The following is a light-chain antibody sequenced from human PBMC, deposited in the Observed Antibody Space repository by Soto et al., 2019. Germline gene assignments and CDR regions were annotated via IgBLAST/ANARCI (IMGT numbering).Light chain of an antibody. CDR1: QSVSSNY. J-gene: IGKJ1*01. CDR3: QQYGSLSWT. Sequence: DIVLTQSPGTLSLSPGERATLSCRASQSVSSNYLAWYQQKPGQAPRLLIYGASTRATGVPDRFSGSGSGTDFTLTISRLEPEDFAVYHCQQYGSLSWTFGPGTKVDIK. CDR2: GAS. V-gene: IGKV3-20*01.